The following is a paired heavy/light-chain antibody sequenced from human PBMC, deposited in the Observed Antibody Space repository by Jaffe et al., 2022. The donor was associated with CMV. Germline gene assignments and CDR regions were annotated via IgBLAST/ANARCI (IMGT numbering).Heavy chain of an antibody. CDR3: ARGVRSRYYDSSGYPIERPYYFDY. CDR2: IIPIFGTA. V-gene: IGHV1-69*01. CDR1: GGTFSSYA. J-gene: IGHJ4*02. D-gene: IGHD3-22*01. Sequence: QVQLVQSGAEVKKPGSSVKVSCKASGGTFSSYAISWVRQAPGQGLEWMGGIIPIFGTANYAQKFQGRVTITADESTSTAYMELSSLRSEDTAVYYCARGVRSRYYDSSGYPIERPYYFDYWGQGTLVTVSS.
Light chain of an antibody. Sequence: SYVLTQPPSVSVAPGKTARITCGGNNIGSKSVHWYQQKPGQAPVLVIYYDSDRPSGIPERFSGSNSGNTATLTISRVEAGDEADYYCQVWDSSSDHEVFGGGTKLTVL. V-gene: IGLV3-21*04. CDR3: QVWDSSSDHEV. CDR1: NIGSKS. J-gene: IGLJ3*02. CDR2: YDS.